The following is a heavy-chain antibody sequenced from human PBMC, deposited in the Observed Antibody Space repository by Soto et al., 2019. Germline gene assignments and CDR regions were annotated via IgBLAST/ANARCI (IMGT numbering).Heavy chain of an antibody. V-gene: IGHV5-51*01. J-gene: IGHJ4*02. CDR1: GYHFTNYW. CDR3: ARPIGALSTTDFTY. Sequence: GESLKISCKVSGYHFTNYWMGWVRQVPGKGLEWMGFIYPSDSDTRYSPSFQGQVTISTDKSISTAYLQWSSLKASDTAMYYCARPIGALSTTDFTYWGQGTLVTVSS. D-gene: IGHD3-22*01. CDR2: IYPSDSDT.